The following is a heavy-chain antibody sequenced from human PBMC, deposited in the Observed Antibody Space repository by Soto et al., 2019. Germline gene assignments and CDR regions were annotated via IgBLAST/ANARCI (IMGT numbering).Heavy chain of an antibody. Sequence: QVQLVQSGAEVKKPGASVKVSCKASGYTFTGYYIHWVRQAPGQGLEWIGWINPNSGDTDYAQNCQGCVNMTKDMFISTAYMELNRLKTDDRAVYYCARGGGLNFYYYMDVWGKGTTVTVSS. CDR1: GYTFTGYY. CDR2: INPNSGDT. V-gene: IGHV1-2*04. CDR3: ARGGGLNFYYYMDV. J-gene: IGHJ6*03.